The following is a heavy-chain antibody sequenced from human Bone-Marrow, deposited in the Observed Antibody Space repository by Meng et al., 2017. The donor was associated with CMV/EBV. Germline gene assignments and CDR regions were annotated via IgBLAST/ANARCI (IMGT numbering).Heavy chain of an antibody. D-gene: IGHD2-2*01. J-gene: IGHJ4*02. V-gene: IGHV4-34*01. CDR2: INHSGST. CDR1: GGSFSGYY. Sequence: SETLSLTCAVYGGSFSGYYWSWIRQPPGKGLEWIGEINHSGSTNYNPSPKSRVTISVDTSKNQFSLKRSSVTAADTAVYYCAGGRRGPVVPAAMDFDYWGQGTLVTVS. CDR3: AGGRRGPVVPAAMDFDY.